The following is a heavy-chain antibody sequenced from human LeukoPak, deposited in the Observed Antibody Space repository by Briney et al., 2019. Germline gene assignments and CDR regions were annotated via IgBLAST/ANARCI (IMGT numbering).Heavy chain of an antibody. Sequence: SXYTFTSYGISGVRQAPGQGVEWIRWISAYNSNTNYSQKLHPRLTFTIATSTTTAYMDLRSLRSDDTAAYYCARDPTDAFDIWGQGTMVTVSS. CDR1: XYTFTSYG. CDR3: ARDPTDAFDI. V-gene: IGHV1-18*04. CDR2: ISAYNSNT. J-gene: IGHJ3*02. D-gene: IGHD4-17*01.